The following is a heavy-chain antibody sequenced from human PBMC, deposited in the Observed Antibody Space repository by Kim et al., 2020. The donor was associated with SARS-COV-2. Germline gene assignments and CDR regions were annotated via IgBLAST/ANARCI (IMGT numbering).Heavy chain of an antibody. CDR3: ARQVGARVDWFDP. V-gene: IGHV4-39*01. J-gene: IGHJ5*02. Sequence: PSLKRRVPISVDTAKNQFSLKLSSVTAADTAVYYCARQVGARVDWFDPWGQGTLVTASS. D-gene: IGHD1-26*01.